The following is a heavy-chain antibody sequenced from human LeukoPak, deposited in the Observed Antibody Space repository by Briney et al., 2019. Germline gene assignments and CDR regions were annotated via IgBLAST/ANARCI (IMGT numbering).Heavy chain of an antibody. Sequence: SDTLSLTCAVSGYSITSSSWWGWIRQPPGKGLEWIGYIYHSGTTYYNPTLQSRVTMSVDTSKNQFSLKLSSVTAVDTAVYYCARGPSLAVAGTQSHYWGQGTLVTVSS. CDR1: GYSITSSSW. V-gene: IGHV4-28*03. D-gene: IGHD6-19*01. CDR3: ARGPSLAVAGTQSHY. J-gene: IGHJ4*02. CDR2: IYHSGTT.